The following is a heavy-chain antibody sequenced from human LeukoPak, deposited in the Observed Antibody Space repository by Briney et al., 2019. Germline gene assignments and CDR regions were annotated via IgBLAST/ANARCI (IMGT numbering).Heavy chain of an antibody. D-gene: IGHD1-26*01. Sequence: PGGSLRLSCAASGFTFRDDPMNWVRKAPGKGLEWVAHIRSRSLTISYADSVRGRFTISRDNAKNSLYLQMNSLRDEDTAVYYCVRDSAFAFDIWGQGTMVTVSS. CDR2: IRSRSLTI. CDR1: GFTFRDDP. V-gene: IGHV3-48*02. CDR3: VRDSAFAFDI. J-gene: IGHJ3*02.